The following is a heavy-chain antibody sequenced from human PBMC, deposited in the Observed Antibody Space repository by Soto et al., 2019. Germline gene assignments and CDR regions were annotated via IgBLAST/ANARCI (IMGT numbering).Heavy chain of an antibody. CDR3: AADIAPTDPSNWFDP. V-gene: IGHV1-58*01. Sequence: KQLVQSGPEVKKPGTSVKVSCKTSGFTFAWSALHWVRQGRGQSLEWIGWIVVGSGNTEFAQQFQERVTIATDMSTSTVYMELSSLRSEDTAIYYCAADIAPTDPSNWFDPWGQGTLVTVSS. CDR2: IVVGSGNT. CDR1: GFTFAWSA. D-gene: IGHD6-13*01. J-gene: IGHJ5*02.